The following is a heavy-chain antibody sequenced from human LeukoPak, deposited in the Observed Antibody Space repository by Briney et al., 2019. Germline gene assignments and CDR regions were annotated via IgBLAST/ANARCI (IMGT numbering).Heavy chain of an antibody. J-gene: IGHJ4*02. CDR2: ISSSSSYI. V-gene: IGHV3-21*01. CDR3: ARDGGGTGTDRSIDY. Sequence: GGSLRLSCAASGFTFSSYSMNWVRQAPGKGLEWVSSISSSSSYIYYADSVKGRFTISRDNAKNSLYLQMNSLRAEDTAVYYCARDGGGTGTDRSIDYWGQGTLVTVSS. D-gene: IGHD1-1*01. CDR1: GFTFSSYS.